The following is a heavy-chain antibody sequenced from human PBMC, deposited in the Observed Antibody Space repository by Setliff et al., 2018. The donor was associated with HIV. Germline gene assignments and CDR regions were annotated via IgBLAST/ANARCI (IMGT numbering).Heavy chain of an antibody. CDR3: ARVFSSYGMDV. Sequence: SVKVSCKASGGTFSSYITAWVRQAPGQGLEWMGGIHPIFGTTNYARDFMGRVTITADESTSTAYMELSSLRSEDTAVYYCARVFSSYGMDVWGQGATVTVS. J-gene: IGHJ6*02. D-gene: IGHD3-3*01. CDR1: GGTFSSYI. V-gene: IGHV1-69*13. CDR2: IHPIFGTT.